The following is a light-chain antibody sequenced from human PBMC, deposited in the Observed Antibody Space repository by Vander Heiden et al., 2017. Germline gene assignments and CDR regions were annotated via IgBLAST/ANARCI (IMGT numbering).Light chain of an antibody. V-gene: IGKV1-39*01. CDR1: QSISSY. Sequence: IHLPPCPSSLSASVGDRVTITCRASQSISSYLNWYQQKPGKAPKLLIYAASSLQSGVPSRFSGSGSGTDFTLTISSLQPEDFATYYCQQSYSTPRTFGQGTKVEIK. CDR2: AAS. J-gene: IGKJ1*01. CDR3: QQSYSTPRT.